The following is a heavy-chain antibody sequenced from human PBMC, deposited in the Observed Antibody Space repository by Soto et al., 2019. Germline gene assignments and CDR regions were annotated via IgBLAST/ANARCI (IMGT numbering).Heavy chain of an antibody. D-gene: IGHD6-13*01. CDR2: ITDSGTGP. V-gene: IGHV3-23*01. CDR1: GFTFSSCV. CDR3: AKGLINGRWYAED. Sequence: EVHLLESGGGLVHPGESLRLSCGASGFTFSSCVMTWVRQAPGKGLEWVSCITDSGTGPYYADSVKGRFTISRDNSKNTMYLQMNNLRAEDTGVYYCAKGLINGRWYAEDWGQGTLVTVSS. J-gene: IGHJ4*02.